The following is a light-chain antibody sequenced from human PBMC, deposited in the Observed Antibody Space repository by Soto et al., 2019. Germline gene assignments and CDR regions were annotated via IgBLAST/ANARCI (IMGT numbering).Light chain of an antibody. V-gene: IGKV1-12*01. CDR2: DAS. CDR1: QNINNY. J-gene: IGKJ5*01. CDR3: EQAGSFPIT. Sequence: DIQMTQSPSSLSASVGDRVAITCQASQNINNYLNWYQQKPGKAPELLIYDASSLQSGVPPRFSGSGSGTDFTLTISSLQPEDFATYYCEQAGSFPITFGQGTRLEIK.